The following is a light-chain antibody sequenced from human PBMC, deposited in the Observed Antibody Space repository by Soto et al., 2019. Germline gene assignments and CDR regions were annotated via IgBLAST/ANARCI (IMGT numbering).Light chain of an antibody. CDR1: NSNIGSDI. J-gene: IGLJ1*01. Sequence: QSVLTQPPSASGTPAQRATISCCGSNSNIGSDIVNCYQLLPGAAPEVLINTTNQRPSGVPERFSGSKSGTSASLAISGLQSEDEANSSCATWDGGLSGPFVFGTGTQVTVL. V-gene: IGLV1-44*01. CDR3: ATWDGGLSGPFV. CDR2: TTN.